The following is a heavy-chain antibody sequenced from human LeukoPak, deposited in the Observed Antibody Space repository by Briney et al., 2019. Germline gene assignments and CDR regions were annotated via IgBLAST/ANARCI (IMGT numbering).Heavy chain of an antibody. V-gene: IGHV3-48*01. CDR3: AGDLDSVGRPSSH. CDR2: ISSSSSTI. D-gene: IGHD5-18*01. J-gene: IGHJ3*01. Sequence: GGSLRLSCAASGFTFSSDSMNWVRQAPGKGLEWVSYISSSSSTIYYADSVKGRFTISRDNAKNSLYLQMNSLRAEDTAVYYCAGDLDSVGRPSSHWGQGTMVTVSS. CDR1: GFTFSSDS.